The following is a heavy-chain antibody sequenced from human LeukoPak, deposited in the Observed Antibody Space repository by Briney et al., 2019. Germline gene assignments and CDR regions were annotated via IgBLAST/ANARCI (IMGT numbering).Heavy chain of an antibody. Sequence: GGSLRLSCAASGFTFSSYGMHWVRQAPGKRLEWVAVISYDGSNKYYADSVKGRFTISRDNSKNTLYLQMNSLRAEDTAVYYCAKGNSGSYYGTTYFDYWAREPWSPSPQ. CDR1: GFTFSSYG. CDR2: ISYDGSNK. D-gene: IGHD1-26*01. CDR3: AKGNSGSYYGTTYFDY. J-gene: IGHJ4*02. V-gene: IGHV3-30*18.